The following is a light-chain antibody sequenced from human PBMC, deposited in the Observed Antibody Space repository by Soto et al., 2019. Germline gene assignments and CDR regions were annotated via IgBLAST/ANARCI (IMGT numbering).Light chain of an antibody. J-gene: IGKJ1*01. Sequence: DIQMTQSPSSLSASVGDRATITCRASQSINSYLNWYQQKPGKAPKLLIYAASSLQSGVPSRFSGSGSGTDFNLTFSSLQPEDFATYYCQQSYTTPRTFGQGTKVEIK. CDR1: QSINSY. CDR3: QQSYTTPRT. CDR2: AAS. V-gene: IGKV1-39*01.